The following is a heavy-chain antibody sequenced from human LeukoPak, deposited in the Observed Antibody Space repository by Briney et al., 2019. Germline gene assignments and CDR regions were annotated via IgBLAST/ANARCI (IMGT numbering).Heavy chain of an antibody. J-gene: IGHJ4*02. CDR2: ISGSGGST. CDR1: GFTFSSYA. V-gene: IGHV3-23*01. CDR3: AKDFWAREWAFDY. D-gene: IGHD3-3*01. Sequence: GGSLRLSCAASGFTFSSYAMSWVRQAPGKGLEWVPAISGSGGSTYYADSVKGRFTISRDNSKNTLYLQMNSLRAEDTAVYYCAKDFWAREWAFDYWGQGTLVTVSS.